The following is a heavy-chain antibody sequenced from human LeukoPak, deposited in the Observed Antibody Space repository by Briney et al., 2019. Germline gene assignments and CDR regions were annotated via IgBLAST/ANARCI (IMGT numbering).Heavy chain of an antibody. CDR1: GYTFTSYY. CDR2: INPSGGST. V-gene: IGHV1-46*01. D-gene: IGHD2-21*02. J-gene: IGHJ4*02. Sequence: ASVKVSCKASGYTFTSYYMHWVRQAPGQGLEWMEIINPSGGSTSYAHKFQGRVTMTRDMSTSTVYMELSSLRSEDTAVYYCARLQLGVVTAATDYWGQGTLVTVSS. CDR3: ARLQLGVVTAATDY.